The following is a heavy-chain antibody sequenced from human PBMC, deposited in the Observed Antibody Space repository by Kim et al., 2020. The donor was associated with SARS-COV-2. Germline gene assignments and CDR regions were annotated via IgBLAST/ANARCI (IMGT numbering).Heavy chain of an antibody. Sequence: SETLSLTCTVSGGSISSGGYYWSCIRQHPGKGLEWIGYIYYSGSTYYNPSLKSRVTISVDTSKNQFSLKLSSVTAADTAVYYCARAHRTIFGVVEYMDVWGQGTTVTVSS. CDR1: GGSISSGGYY. J-gene: IGHJ6*02. CDR2: IYYSGST. V-gene: IGHV4-31*03. D-gene: IGHD3-3*01. CDR3: ARAHRTIFGVVEYMDV.